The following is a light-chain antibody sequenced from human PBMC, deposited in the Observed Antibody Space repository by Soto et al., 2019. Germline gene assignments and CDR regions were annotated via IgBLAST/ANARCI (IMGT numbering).Light chain of an antibody. J-gene: IGKJ1*01. V-gene: IGKV3-11*01. CDR1: QYINTR. Sequence: ENLFTQSPAPLSSFPSDRVPLPLRASQYINTRLAWYQHRPGQSPRLLIYQTSLRAAGIPARFSASGSGTDFTLTISDVQPEDFALYYCHQRQSWPRTFGQGTKVDIK. CDR3: HQRQSWPRT. CDR2: QTS.